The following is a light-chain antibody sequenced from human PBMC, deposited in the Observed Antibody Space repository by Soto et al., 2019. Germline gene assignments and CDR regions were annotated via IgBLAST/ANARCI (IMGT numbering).Light chain of an antibody. Sequence: DIVMTQSPDSLAVSLGERATINCKSSQSVLSSSKNQNYLAWYQQKPGQPPKLLIYWASTRESGVPDRFSGSGSGTDFTLIISNLQAEDVAVYYCQQYYSNLWTFGQGTKVEIK. J-gene: IGKJ1*01. V-gene: IGKV4-1*01. CDR2: WAS. CDR3: QQYYSNLWT. CDR1: QSVLSSSKNQNY.